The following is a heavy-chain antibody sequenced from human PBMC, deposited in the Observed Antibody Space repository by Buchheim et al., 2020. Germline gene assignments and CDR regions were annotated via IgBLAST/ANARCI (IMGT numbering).Heavy chain of an antibody. Sequence: QVQLVQSGAEVKKPGASVKVSCKASGYTFTGYYMHWVRQAPGQGLEWMGRINPNSGNTGYAQKFQGRVTMTRNTSISTAYMELSSLRSEDTAVYYCIAFWDDFWSGYSRSHFDYWGQGTL. D-gene: IGHD3-3*01. CDR2: INPNSGNT. CDR1: GYTFTGYY. CDR3: IAFWDDFWSGYSRSHFDY. V-gene: IGHV1-8*02. J-gene: IGHJ4*02.